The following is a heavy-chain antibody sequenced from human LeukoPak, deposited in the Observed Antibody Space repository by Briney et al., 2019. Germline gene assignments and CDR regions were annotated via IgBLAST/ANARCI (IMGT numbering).Heavy chain of an antibody. CDR3: ARDTAGGIAAGGNWFDP. V-gene: IGHV1-69*13. D-gene: IGHD6-25*01. CDR2: IIPIFGTA. Sequence: SVTVSCKASGYTFTSYGISWVRQAPGQGLEWMGGIIPIFGTANYAQKFQGRVTITADESTSTAYMELSSLRSEDTAVYYCARDTAGGIAAGGNWFDPWGQGTLVTVSS. CDR1: GYTFTSYG. J-gene: IGHJ5*02.